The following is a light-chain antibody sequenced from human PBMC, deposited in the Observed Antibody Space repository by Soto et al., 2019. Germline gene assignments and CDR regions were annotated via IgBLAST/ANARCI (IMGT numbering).Light chain of an antibody. CDR2: VAS. CDR1: QSVGTS. Sequence: DIQMTQSPSSLSASVGDRVTVTCRASQSVGTSLNWYQQKPGRAPNLLIHVASTLQSGVPSRLSGSGSGTGFTLTISNLQPEDRATYYCQQTFSTPYTFGQGTKLEI. V-gene: IGKV1-39*01. CDR3: QQTFSTPYT. J-gene: IGKJ2*01.